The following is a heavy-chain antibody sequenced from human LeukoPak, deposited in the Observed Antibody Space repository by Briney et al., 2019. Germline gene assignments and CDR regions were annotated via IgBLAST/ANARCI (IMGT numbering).Heavy chain of an antibody. CDR2: IYSGGRT. D-gene: IGHD5-18*01. Sequence: GGSLRLSCAASGFTVSSNSMSWVRQAPGKGLEGVSVIYSGGRTYYVDSVKGRFTISRDNSKNIVYLQMNSLRAEDTAVYYRARPDNYGYYFEYWGQGTLVTVSS. J-gene: IGHJ4*02. CDR1: GFTVSSNS. V-gene: IGHV3-53*01. CDR3: ARPDNYGYYFEY.